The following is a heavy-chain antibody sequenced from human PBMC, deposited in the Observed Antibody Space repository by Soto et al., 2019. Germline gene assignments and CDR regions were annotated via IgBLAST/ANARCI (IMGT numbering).Heavy chain of an antibody. CDR3: ASDLTTVTTPYNWFDP. Sequence: SETLSLTCTVSGGSISSSSYYWGWIRQPPGKGLEWIGSIYYSGSTYYNPSLKSRVTISVDTSKNQFSLKLSSVTAADTAVYYCASDLTTVTTPYNWFDPWGQGTLVTVSS. CDR2: IYYSGST. V-gene: IGHV4-39*01. J-gene: IGHJ5*02. CDR1: GGSISSSSYY. D-gene: IGHD4-17*01.